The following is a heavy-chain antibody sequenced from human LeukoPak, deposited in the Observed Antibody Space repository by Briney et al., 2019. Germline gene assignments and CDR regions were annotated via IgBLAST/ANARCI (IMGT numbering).Heavy chain of an antibody. CDR2: TYYSGST. CDR3: ARHRSSGDDY. CDR1: GGSISGYY. V-gene: IGHV4-59*08. D-gene: IGHD6-25*01. Sequence: PSETLSLTCTVSGGSISGYYWSWIRQPPGKGLEWIGYTYYSGSTTYNPSLKSRVTMPVDTSKNQLSLRVSSVTAADTAVYYCARHRSSGDDYWGQGTLVTVSS. J-gene: IGHJ4*02.